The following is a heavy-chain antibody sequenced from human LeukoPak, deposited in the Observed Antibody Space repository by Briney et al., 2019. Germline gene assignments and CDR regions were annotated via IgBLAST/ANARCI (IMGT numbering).Heavy chain of an antibody. CDR1: GFTFSNYA. Sequence: GGSLRLSCAVSGFTFSNYAMSWVRQTPARGLEWVSSINEVGDDTNYVDSVRGRFTVSRDNSKNTLYQQLNNLRAEDTALYYCSKRGPNTGWHFFDHWGPGTLVTVS. D-gene: IGHD6-19*01. CDR2: INEVGDDT. J-gene: IGHJ5*02. CDR3: SKRGPNTGWHFFDH. V-gene: IGHV3-23*01.